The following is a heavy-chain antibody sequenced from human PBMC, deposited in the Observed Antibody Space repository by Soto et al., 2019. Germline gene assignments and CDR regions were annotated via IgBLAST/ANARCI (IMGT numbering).Heavy chain of an antibody. D-gene: IGHD1-1*01. CDR2: IYYSGTT. V-gene: IGHV4-59*01. CDR3: ARITNGTGGYFDY. Sequence: SETLSLTCTVSGGSISSYYWSWIRQPPGKGLEWIGYIYYSGTTNYNPSLKSRVTISVDTSKNQFSLKLSSVTAADTAVYYCARITNGTGGYFDYWGQGILVTVSS. CDR1: GGSISSYY. J-gene: IGHJ4*02.